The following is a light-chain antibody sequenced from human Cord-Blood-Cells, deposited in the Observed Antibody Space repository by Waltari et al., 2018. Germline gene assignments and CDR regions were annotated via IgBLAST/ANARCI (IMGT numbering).Light chain of an antibody. Sequence: QPALTHPASVSGSPGQAITISWTGTSSDGGVSNYVSWYQQHPGKAPKLMIYDGSNRPSGVSNRFSVSKSGNTASLSIAGLQDEDEAEYYCSSFTSGSNRVFGGGTQLTAL. V-gene: IGLV2-14*01. CDR2: DGS. CDR3: SSFTSGSNRV. CDR1: SSDGGVSNY. J-gene: IGLJ7*02.